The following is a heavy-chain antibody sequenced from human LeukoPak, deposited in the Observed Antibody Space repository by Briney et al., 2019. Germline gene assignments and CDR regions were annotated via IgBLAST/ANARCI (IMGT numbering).Heavy chain of an antibody. D-gene: IGHD2/OR15-2a*01. CDR3: AREGVIGTYYYYGMDV. CDR1: GISISSYA. V-gene: IGHV3-23*01. CDR2: ISISGGST. J-gene: IGHJ6*02. Sequence: GGSLRLSCAASGISISSYAMSWVRQAPGKGLEWVSGISISGGSTSYADSVKGRFTISRDNPRNTLYMETNSLRAEDTAVYYCAREGVIGTYYYYGMDVWGQGTTVTVSS.